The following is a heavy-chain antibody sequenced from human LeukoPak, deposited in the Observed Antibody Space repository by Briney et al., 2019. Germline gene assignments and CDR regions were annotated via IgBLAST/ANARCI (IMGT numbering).Heavy chain of an antibody. J-gene: IGHJ4*02. CDR2: INPSGGST. CDR3: ARWRYSYHGPCDY. D-gene: IGHD5-18*01. Sequence: GASVKVTCKASGYTFTSYDINWVRQATGQGLEWMGIINPSGGSTSYAQKFQGRVTMTRDTSTSTVYMELSSLRSEDTAVYYCARWRYSYHGPCDYWRQGTLVTVSS. V-gene: IGHV1-46*01. CDR1: GYTFTSYD.